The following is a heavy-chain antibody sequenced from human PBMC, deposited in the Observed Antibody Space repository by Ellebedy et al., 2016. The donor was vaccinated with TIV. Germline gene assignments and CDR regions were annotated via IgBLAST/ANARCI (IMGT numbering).Heavy chain of an antibody. CDR1: GLTFSSHA. J-gene: IGHJ4*02. V-gene: IGHV3-23*01. Sequence: GESLKISCAASGLTFSSHAMSWVRQAPGKGLEWVSSITESGGNTYYADSVKGRFTISRDSSKNTLYLQMNSLRAEDTAVYDCARDPPGIAASGPYKWGQGTLVTVSS. CDR2: ITESGGNT. D-gene: IGHD6-13*01. CDR3: ARDPPGIAASGPYK.